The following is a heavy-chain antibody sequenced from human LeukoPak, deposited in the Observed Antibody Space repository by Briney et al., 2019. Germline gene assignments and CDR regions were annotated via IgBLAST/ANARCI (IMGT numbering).Heavy chain of an antibody. CDR3: ASPSYYDFWSGYYPLDY. CDR2: INPSGGST. V-gene: IGHV1-46*01. J-gene: IGHJ4*02. CDR1: GYTFTNYY. Sequence: ASVKVSCKASGYTFTNYYMHWVRQAPGQGLEWMGIINPSGGSTSYAQKFQGRVTMTRDTSTSTVYMELSSLRSEDTAVYYCASPSYYDFWSGYYPLDYWGQGTLVTVSS. D-gene: IGHD3-3*01.